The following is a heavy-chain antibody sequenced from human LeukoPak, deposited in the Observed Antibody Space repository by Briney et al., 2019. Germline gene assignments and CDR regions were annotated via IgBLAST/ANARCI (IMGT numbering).Heavy chain of an antibody. D-gene: IGHD1-1*01. J-gene: IGHJ3*01. Sequence: MRGESLKISCKGSGYSFTSYCLSWVRQMPGKGLEWMGIIYPSDSDTRYSPSFQGQVTISADKSITTAYLQWSSLKASDTAMYYCARRRTPGGYIGWDGAFDVWGQGTMVTVSS. CDR2: IYPSDSDT. V-gene: IGHV5-51*01. CDR3: ARRRTPGGYIGWDGAFDV. CDR1: GYSFTSYC.